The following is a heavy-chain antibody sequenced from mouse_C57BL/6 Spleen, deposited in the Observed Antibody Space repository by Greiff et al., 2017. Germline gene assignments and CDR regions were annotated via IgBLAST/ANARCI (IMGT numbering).Heavy chain of an antibody. Sequence: VQLQESGAELVKPGASVKISCKASGYAFSSYWMNWVKQRPGKGLEWLGQIYPGDGDTNYNGKFKGKATLTADKSSSTAYMQLSSLTSEDSAVYFCADGTDDWYFDVWGTGTTVTVSS. J-gene: IGHJ1*03. CDR1: GYAFSSYW. CDR3: ADGTDDWYFDV. V-gene: IGHV1-80*01. D-gene: IGHD2-3*01. CDR2: IYPGDGDT.